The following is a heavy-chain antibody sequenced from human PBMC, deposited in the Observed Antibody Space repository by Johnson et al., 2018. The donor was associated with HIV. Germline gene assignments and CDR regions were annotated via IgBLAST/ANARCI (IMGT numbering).Heavy chain of an antibody. J-gene: IGHJ3*02. CDR1: GFTFSASG. Sequence: VQLVESGGGLVQPGGSLKLSCAASGFTFSASGMHWVRQASGKGLEWVGHIRSKANNYATAYAAPVKGRFTISRDDSKNTAYLQMNSLKTEDTAVYYCAKDPGDCSSTSCYAFDIWGQGTMVTVSS. CDR2: IRSKANNYAT. V-gene: IGHV3-73*02. CDR3: AKDPGDCSSTSCYAFDI. D-gene: IGHD2-2*01.